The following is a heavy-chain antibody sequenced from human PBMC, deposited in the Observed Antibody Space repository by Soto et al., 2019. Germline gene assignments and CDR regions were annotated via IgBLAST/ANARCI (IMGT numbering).Heavy chain of an antibody. CDR1: GGAFSGYY. J-gene: IGHJ4*02. Sequence: SETLSLTCAVSGGAFSGYYWRWIRQSPGKGLEWIGEIDHGGRTRYNPSLKRGDTISVDTAKNQFSLKLISVTAAETGVYYCARVDDYWGQGTLVTVSS. V-gene: IGHV4-34*01. CDR3: ARVDDY. CDR2: IDHGGRT.